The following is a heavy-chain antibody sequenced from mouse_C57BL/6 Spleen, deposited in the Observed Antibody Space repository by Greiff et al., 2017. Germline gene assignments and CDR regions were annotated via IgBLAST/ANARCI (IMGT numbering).Heavy chain of an antibody. Sequence: QVQLQQPGAELVKPGASVKLSCKASGYTFTSYWMHWVKQRPGQGLEWIGMIHPNSGSTNYNEKFKSKATLTVDKSSSTAYMQLSSLTSEDSAVYYCARGGDYYGSSYDYFDYWGQGTTLTVSS. V-gene: IGHV1-64*01. D-gene: IGHD1-1*01. CDR2: IHPNSGST. J-gene: IGHJ2*01. CDR3: ARGGDYYGSSYDYFDY. CDR1: GYTFTSYW.